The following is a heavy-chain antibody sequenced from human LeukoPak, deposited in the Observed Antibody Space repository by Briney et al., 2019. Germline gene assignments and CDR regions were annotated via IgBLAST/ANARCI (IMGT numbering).Heavy chain of an antibody. CDR3: AKAFGIQLWFNAFDI. CDR2: ISYDGSNK. J-gene: IGHJ3*02. CDR1: GFTFSSYG. V-gene: IGHV3-30*18. Sequence: GRSLRLSCAASGFTFSSYGMHWVRQAPGKGLEWVAVISYDGSNKYYADSVKGRFTISRDNSKNTLYLQMNSLRAEDTAVYYCAKAFGIQLWFNAFDIWGQGTMVTVSS. D-gene: IGHD5-18*01.